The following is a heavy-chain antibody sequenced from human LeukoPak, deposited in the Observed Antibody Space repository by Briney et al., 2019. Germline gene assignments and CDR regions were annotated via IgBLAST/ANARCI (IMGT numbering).Heavy chain of an antibody. D-gene: IGHD5-24*01. J-gene: IGHJ4*02. CDR3: ASESGRRWLQEYYFDY. CDR1: GFTFSSYS. CDR2: ISSSSSYI. Sequence: GGSLRLSCAASGFTFSSYSMNWVRQAPGKGLEWVSSISSSSSYIYYADSVKGRFTISRDNAKNSLYLQMNSLRAEDTAVYYCASESGRRWLQEYYFDYWGQGTLVTVSS. V-gene: IGHV3-21*01.